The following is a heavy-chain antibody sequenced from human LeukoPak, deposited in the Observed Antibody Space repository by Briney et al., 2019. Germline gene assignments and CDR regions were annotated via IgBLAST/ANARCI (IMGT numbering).Heavy chain of an antibody. CDR1: GFTFSSYA. CDR2: ISYDGSNK. D-gene: IGHD6-19*01. J-gene: IGHJ1*01. Sequence: PGRSLRLSCAASGFTFSSYATHWVRQAPGKGLEWVAVISYDGSNKYYADSVKGRFTISRDNSKNTLYLQMNSLRAEDTAVYYCARPSSGWYAEYFQHWGQGTLVTVSS. V-gene: IGHV3-30*04. CDR3: ARPSSGWYAEYFQH.